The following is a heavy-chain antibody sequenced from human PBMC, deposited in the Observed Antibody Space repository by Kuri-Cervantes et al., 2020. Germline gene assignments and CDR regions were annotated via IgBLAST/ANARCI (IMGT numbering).Heavy chain of an antibody. V-gene: IGHV3-11*01. CDR1: GFTFSDYY. CDR2: ISSSGSTI. J-gene: IGHJ6*02. Sequence: GGSLILSCAASGFTFSDYYMSWIRQAPGKGLEWVSYISSSGSTIYYADSVKGRFTISRDNAENSLYLQMNSLRAEDTAVYYCARDRGGYCSSTSCRRRVYYYYYGMDVWGQGTTVTVSS. CDR3: ARDRGGYCSSTSCRRRVYYYYYGMDV. D-gene: IGHD2-2*01.